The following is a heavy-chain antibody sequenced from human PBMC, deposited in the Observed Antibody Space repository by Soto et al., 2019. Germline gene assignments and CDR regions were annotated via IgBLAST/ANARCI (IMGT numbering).Heavy chain of an antibody. D-gene: IGHD3-10*01. CDR1: GLTFSSYW. CDR2: VKQDGSEK. V-gene: IGHV3-7*01. J-gene: IGHJ5*02. CDR3: ARGEAIGDDP. Sequence: GGSLRLSCAASGLTFSSYWMTWVRQAPGKGLEWVANVKQDGSEKYYVDSVKGRFTISRDNAKNSLYLQMSNLRVEDTAVYYCARGEAIGDDPWGHGTLVNVSS.